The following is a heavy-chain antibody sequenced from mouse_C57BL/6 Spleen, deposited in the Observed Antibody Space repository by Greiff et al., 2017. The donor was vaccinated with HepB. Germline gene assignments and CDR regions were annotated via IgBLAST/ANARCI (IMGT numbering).Heavy chain of an antibody. J-gene: IGHJ4*01. V-gene: IGHV2-5*01. Sequence: VKLVESGPGLVQPSQSLSITCTVSGFSLTSYGVHWVRQSPGKGLEWLGVIWRGGSTDYNAAFMSRLSITKDNSKSQVFFKMNSLQADDTAIYYSAKIGYDAMDYWGQGTSVTVSS. CDR2: IWRGGST. CDR1: GFSLTSYG. CDR3: AKIGYDAMDY.